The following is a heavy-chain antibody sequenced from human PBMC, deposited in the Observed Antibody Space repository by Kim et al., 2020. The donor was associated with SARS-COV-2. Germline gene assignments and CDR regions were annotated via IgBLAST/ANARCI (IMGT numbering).Heavy chain of an antibody. J-gene: IGHJ6*02. D-gene: IGHD2-15*01. V-gene: IGHV4-59*08. CDR1: GGSISTYY. CDR2: ISYSGNT. CDR3: ARHVRGGRIVYYYGVDV. Sequence: SETLSLTCTVSGGSISTYYWSWIRQPPGKGLEWIGYISYSGNTNYNPSLKSRVTISLDTSNNQFSLRLSSVTAADTAVYYCARHVRGGRIVYYYGVDVWGQGTTVTVSS.